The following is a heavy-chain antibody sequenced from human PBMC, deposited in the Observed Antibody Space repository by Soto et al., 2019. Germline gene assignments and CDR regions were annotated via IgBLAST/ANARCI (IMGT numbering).Heavy chain of an antibody. CDR2: IDPSDSYT. D-gene: IGHD6-13*01. Sequence: GESLKISCKGSGYSFTTYWISGVRQMPGKGLEWMGRIDPSDSYTNYSPSSQGHVTISVDKSISTAYLQWSSLKASDTAMYYCVRLIAGAAPDYWGKGTLVTVSS. CDR3: VRLIAGAAPDY. V-gene: IGHV5-10-1*01. J-gene: IGHJ4*02. CDR1: GYSFTTYW.